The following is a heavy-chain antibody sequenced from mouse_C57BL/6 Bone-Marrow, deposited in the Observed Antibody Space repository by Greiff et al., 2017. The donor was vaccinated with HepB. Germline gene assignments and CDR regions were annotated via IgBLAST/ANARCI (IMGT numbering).Heavy chain of an antibody. Sequence: EVQLQESGGGLVKPGGSLKLSCAASGFTFSSYGMSWVRQTPDKRLEWVATISSGGSYTYYPDSVKGRFTISRDNAKNTLYLQMSSLKSEDTAMYYCASPIYYYGSSYLYWYFDVWGTGTTVTVSS. CDR2: ISSGGSYT. J-gene: IGHJ1*03. V-gene: IGHV5-6*01. D-gene: IGHD1-1*01. CDR1: GFTFSSYG. CDR3: ASPIYYYGSSYLYWYFDV.